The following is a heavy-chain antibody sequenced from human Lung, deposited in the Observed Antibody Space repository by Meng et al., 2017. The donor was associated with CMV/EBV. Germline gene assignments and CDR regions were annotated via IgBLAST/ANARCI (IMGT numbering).Heavy chain of an antibody. V-gene: IGHV1-2*06. CDR2: VNPVSDDT. Sequence: VQLVQSGAEVTRPGAAVKISCQAPGYTFSGFYMNWARQAPGHGLEWLGRVNPVSDDTHYAQKFVGRLTVTRGATINTAFMELTSLRPDDTAVYYCAKSSDNGWSSWGPGTLVTVSS. CDR1: GYTFSGFY. D-gene: IGHD6-19*01. CDR3: AKSSDNGWSS. J-gene: IGHJ4*01.